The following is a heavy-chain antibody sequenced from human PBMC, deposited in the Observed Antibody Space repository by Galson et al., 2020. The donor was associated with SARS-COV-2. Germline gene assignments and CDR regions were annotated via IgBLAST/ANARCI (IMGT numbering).Heavy chain of an antibody. CDR1: GFTFSSYS. Sequence: GGSLRLSCAASGFTFSSYSMNWVRQAPGKGLEWVSYISSSSSTIYYADSVKCRFTISRDNAKNTLYLQMNSLRAEDTAVYYCARDPEPRYFDWLFHPNYYYGMDVWGQGTTVTVSS. CDR2: ISSSSSTI. V-gene: IGHV3-48*04. CDR3: ARDPEPRYFDWLFHPNYYYGMDV. D-gene: IGHD3-9*01. J-gene: IGHJ6*02.